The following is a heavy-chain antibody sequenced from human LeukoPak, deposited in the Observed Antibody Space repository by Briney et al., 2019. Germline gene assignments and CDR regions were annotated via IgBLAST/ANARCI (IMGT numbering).Heavy chain of an antibody. Sequence: ASVKVSCKASGYSFTSYGISWVRQAPGQGLEWMGWISAYNGNTNYAQNLQGRVTVTTDTSTSTAYMELRTLRSDDTAVYYCARDPLYALDIWGQGTMVTVSS. V-gene: IGHV1-18*01. J-gene: IGHJ3*02. CDR3: ARDPLYALDI. CDR1: GYSFTSYG. CDR2: ISAYNGNT.